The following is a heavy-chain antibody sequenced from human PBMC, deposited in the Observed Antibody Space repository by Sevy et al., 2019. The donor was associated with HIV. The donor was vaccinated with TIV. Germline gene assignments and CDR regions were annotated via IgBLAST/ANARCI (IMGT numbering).Heavy chain of an antibody. Sequence: GGSLRLSCAASGFTFSSYAMHRVRQAPGKGLEWVAVISYDGSNKYYADSVKDRFTISRDNSKNTLYLQMNSLRAEDTAVYYSARALYGSGSYYNLGVGDFDYWGQGTLVTVSS. CDR3: ARALYGSGSYYNLGVGDFDY. CDR2: ISYDGSNK. V-gene: IGHV3-30-3*01. J-gene: IGHJ4*02. CDR1: GFTFSSYA. D-gene: IGHD3-10*01.